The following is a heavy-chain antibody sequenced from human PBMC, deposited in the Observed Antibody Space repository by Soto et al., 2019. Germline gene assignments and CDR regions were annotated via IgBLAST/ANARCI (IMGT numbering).Heavy chain of an antibody. D-gene: IGHD3-10*01. CDR2: IIPIFGTA. Sequence: QVQLVQSGAEVKKPGSSVKVSCKASGGTFSSYGISWVRQAPGQGFEWMGGIIPIFGTANYAQKLQGRVTITADESTSTAYMELSSLRCEDTAVYYCARVAMVRGVIRHWFDPCGQGTLVTVS. CDR3: ARVAMVRGVIRHWFDP. V-gene: IGHV1-69*01. CDR1: GGTFSSYG. J-gene: IGHJ5*02.